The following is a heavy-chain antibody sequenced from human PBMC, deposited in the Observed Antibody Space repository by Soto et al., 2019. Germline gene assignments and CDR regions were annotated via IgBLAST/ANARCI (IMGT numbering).Heavy chain of an antibody. CDR2: IYYSGST. CDR3: ARHRTYYYGSGSPYNWFDP. J-gene: IGHJ5*02. CDR1: GGSISSSDYY. D-gene: IGHD3-10*01. Sequence: SETLSLTCTVSGGSISSSDYYWGWIRRPPGKGLEWIGSIYYSGSTYYNPSLKSRVTISVDTSKNQFSLKLSSVTAADTAVYYCARHRTYYYGSGSPYNWFDPWGQGTLVTVSS. V-gene: IGHV4-39*01.